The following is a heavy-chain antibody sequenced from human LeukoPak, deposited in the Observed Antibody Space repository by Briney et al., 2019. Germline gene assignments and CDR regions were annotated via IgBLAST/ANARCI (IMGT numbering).Heavy chain of an antibody. J-gene: IGHJ4*02. CDR2: INPNSGDT. V-gene: IGHV1-2*02. CDR3: VRLYGSGTYFDY. D-gene: IGHD3-10*01. CDR1: GYTFTGYY. Sequence: ASVNVSCKASGYTFTGYYMHWVRQAPGQGLEWMGWINPNSGDTNYAQKYQGRVTMTRDTSISAAYMGLSSVNSDDTAFYYCVRLYGSGTYFDYWGQGTLVTVPT.